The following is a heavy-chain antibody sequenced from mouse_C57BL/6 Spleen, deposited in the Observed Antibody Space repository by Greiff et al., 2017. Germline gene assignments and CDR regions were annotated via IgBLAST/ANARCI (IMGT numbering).Heavy chain of an antibody. Sequence: QVQLQQSGAELVRPGTSVKVSCKASGYAFTNYLIEWVKQRPGQGLEWIGVINPGSGGTNYNEKFKGKATLTADKSSSTAYMQLSSLTSEDSAVHFCAIYYGDGGWFAYWGQGTLVTVSA. CDR1: GYAFTNYL. J-gene: IGHJ3*01. CDR2: INPGSGGT. D-gene: IGHD2-13*01. V-gene: IGHV1-54*01. CDR3: AIYYGDGGWFAY.